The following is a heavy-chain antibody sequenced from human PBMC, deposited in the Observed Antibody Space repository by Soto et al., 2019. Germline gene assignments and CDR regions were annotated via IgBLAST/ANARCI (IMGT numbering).Heavy chain of an antibody. CDR1: GGSIRGGGVS. Sequence: TLALTSAVSGGSIRGGGVSWSWIRQPTGKGLEWIGYILHTGGTQYNPSLKSRVSMSVDKSKNQFSLHLTSVTAADTAVYYCARLQFGEGFDYWGQGALVTVPS. CDR2: ILHTGGT. J-gene: IGHJ4*02. D-gene: IGHD3-10*01. V-gene: IGHV4-30-2*01. CDR3: ARLQFGEGFDY.